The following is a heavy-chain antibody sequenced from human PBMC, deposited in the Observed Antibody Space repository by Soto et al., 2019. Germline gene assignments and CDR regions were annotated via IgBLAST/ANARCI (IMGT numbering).Heavy chain of an antibody. J-gene: IGHJ3*02. CDR3: ARRMTTVVTPGYAFDI. Sequence: QLQLQESGPGLVKPSETLSLTCTVSGGPISSSSYYWGWIRQPPGKGLEWIGSIYYSGSTYYNPSLKSRVTISVDTSKNQFSLKLSSVTAADTAVYYCARRMTTVVTPGYAFDIWGQGTMVTVSS. D-gene: IGHD4-17*01. CDR1: GGPISSSSYY. CDR2: IYYSGST. V-gene: IGHV4-39*01.